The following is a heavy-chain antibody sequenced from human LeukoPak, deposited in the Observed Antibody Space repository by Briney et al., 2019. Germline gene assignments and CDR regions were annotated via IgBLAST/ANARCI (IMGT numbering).Heavy chain of an antibody. CDR1: GFIFSNYG. V-gene: IGHV3-23*01. Sequence: GGSLRLSCAASGFIFSNYGMNWVRQAPGKGLEWVAAISASGSATSYADSVRGRFTISRDNSKSTTYLQMNSLRAEDTAVFYCAKDTSTRWYSSTPLPGDYWGQGTLVTVSS. J-gene: IGHJ4*02. CDR3: AKDTSTRWYSSTPLPGDY. CDR2: ISASGSAT. D-gene: IGHD6-13*01.